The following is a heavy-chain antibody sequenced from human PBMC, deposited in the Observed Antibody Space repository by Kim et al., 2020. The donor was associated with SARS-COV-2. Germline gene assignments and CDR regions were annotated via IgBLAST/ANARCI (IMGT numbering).Heavy chain of an antibody. V-gene: IGHV4-39*01. D-gene: IGHD6-19*01. J-gene: IGHJ4*02. CDR3: ARPYTSGTYDN. Sequence: GTYYNPSLKRRVAISGDTSKNQFSLKLTSVTAADTAVYYCARPYTSGTYDNWGQGTLVIVSS. CDR2: GT.